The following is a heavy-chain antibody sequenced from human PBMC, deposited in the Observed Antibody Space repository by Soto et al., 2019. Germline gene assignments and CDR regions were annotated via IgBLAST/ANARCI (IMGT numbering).Heavy chain of an antibody. CDR2: INHSGST. Sequence: QVQLQQWGAGLLKPSETLSLTCAVYGGSFSGYYWSWIRQPPGKGLEWIGEINHSGSTNYNPSLKSRVTISVDTSKNQFSLKLSSVTDADTAVYYCARGQGIAARPSSFNWFDPWGQGTLVTVSS. CDR1: GGSFSGYY. J-gene: IGHJ5*02. CDR3: ARGQGIAARPSSFNWFDP. V-gene: IGHV4-34*01. D-gene: IGHD6-6*01.